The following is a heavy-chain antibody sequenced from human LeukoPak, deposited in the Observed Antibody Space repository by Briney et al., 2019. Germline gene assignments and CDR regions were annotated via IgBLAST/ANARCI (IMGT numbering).Heavy chain of an antibody. Sequence: SETLSLTCAAYGGSFSGYYWSWVRRPPGKGLEWIGEINHSGSTNYNPSLKGRVTISVDTSKNQFSLKLSSVTAADTAVYYCAKLIVVGAFSRYFKHWGQGTLVTVSS. CDR3: AKLIVVGAFSRYFKH. CDR1: GGSFSGYY. V-gene: IGHV4-34*01. CDR2: INHSGST. D-gene: IGHD3-22*01. J-gene: IGHJ1*01.